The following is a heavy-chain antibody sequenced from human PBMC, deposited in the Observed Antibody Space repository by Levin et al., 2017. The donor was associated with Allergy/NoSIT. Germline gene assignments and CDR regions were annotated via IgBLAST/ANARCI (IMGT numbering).Heavy chain of an antibody. CDR3: ARRGTRDYYYYMDV. D-gene: IGHD1-1*01. Sequence: ASVKVSCQGSGYSFTSYWIGWVRQMPGKGLEWMGIIYPGDSDTRYSPSFQGQVTISADKSISTAYLQWSSLKASDTAIYYCARRGTRDYYYYMDVWGKGTTVTLSS. V-gene: IGHV5-51*01. CDR2: IYPGDSDT. CDR1: GYSFTSYW. J-gene: IGHJ6*03.